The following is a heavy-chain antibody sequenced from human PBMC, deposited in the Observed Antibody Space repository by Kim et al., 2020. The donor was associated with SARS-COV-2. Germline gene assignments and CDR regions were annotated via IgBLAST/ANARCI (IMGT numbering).Heavy chain of an antibody. D-gene: IGHD5-12*01. J-gene: IGHJ4*02. CDR1: GFTFSSFW. V-gene: IGHV3-7*01. CDR2: IKQDGSET. CDR3: AKPRGGRYDGRDC. Sequence: GGSLRLSCTASGFTFSSFWMNWVRQAPGKRLEWVANIKQDGSETYYVDSVNGRFTISRDNAKNSLFLQMNSLRAEDTAVYYCAKPRGGRYDGRDCWGQGT.